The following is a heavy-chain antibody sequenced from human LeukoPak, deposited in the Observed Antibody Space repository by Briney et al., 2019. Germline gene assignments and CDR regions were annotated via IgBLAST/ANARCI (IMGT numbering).Heavy chain of an antibody. Sequence: GASVKVSCTASGGTFSSYAISWVRQAPGQGLEWMGGIIPIFGTANYAQKFQGRVTITADESTSTAYMELSSLRSEDTAVYYCARGFDDAFDIWGQGTMVTVSS. CDR1: GGTFSSYA. CDR2: IIPIFGTA. V-gene: IGHV1-69*13. CDR3: ARGFDDAFDI. J-gene: IGHJ3*02.